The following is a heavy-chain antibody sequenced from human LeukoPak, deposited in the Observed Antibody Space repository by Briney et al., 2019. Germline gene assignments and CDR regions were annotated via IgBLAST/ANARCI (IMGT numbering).Heavy chain of an antibody. V-gene: IGHV3-7*01. CDR1: GFTFSSYW. CDR3: ARGAIVGATIFDY. J-gene: IGHJ4*02. Sequence: PGGSLRLSCAASGFTFSSYWMSWVRQAPGKGLEWVANIKQDGSEKYYVDSVKGRFTISRDNAKNSLYLQMNSLRAEDTAVYYCARGAIVGATIFDYWGQGTPVTVSS. CDR2: IKQDGSEK. D-gene: IGHD1-26*01.